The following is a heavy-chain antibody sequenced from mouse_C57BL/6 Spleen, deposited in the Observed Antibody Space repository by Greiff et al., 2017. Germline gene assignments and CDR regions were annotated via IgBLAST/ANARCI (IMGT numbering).Heavy chain of an antibody. CDR1: GFTFSDYG. J-gene: IGHJ1*03. CDR3: ARDDDDGNFDV. V-gene: IGHV5-17*01. CDR2: ISSGSSTI. Sequence: EVKLVESGGGLVKPGGSLKLSCAASGFTFSDYGMHWVRQAPEKGLEWVAYISSGSSTIYYADTVKGRFTISRDNAKNTLFLHMTSLKSEDTAMYYCARDDDDGNFDVWGTGTTVTVSS. D-gene: IGHD2-4*01.